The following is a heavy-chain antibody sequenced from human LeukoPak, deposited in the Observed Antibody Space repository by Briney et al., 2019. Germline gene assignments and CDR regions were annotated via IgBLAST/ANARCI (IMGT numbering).Heavy chain of an antibody. Sequence: ASVTVSCKASGYAFTGYFLHWVRQAPGQGLEWMGWINPNSGDTNYAQKFQGRVTMTRDTSISTAYMDLSRLRDDDTAVYYCARDNSYGSLSAFDFWGQGTVVTVSS. CDR3: ARDNSYGSLSAFDF. V-gene: IGHV1-2*02. J-gene: IGHJ3*01. CDR1: GYAFTGYF. CDR2: INPNSGDT. D-gene: IGHD5-18*01.